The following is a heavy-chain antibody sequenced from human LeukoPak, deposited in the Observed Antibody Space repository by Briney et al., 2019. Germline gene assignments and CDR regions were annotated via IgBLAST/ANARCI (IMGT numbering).Heavy chain of an antibody. D-gene: IGHD3-10*01. CDR2: MNPNSGNT. Sequence: GASVKVSCKASGYTFTSYDINWVRQATGQGLEWMGWMNPNSGNTGYAQKFQGRVTMTRNTSISTAYMELSSLRSEDTAVYYCARMRGAGFYYNMDVWGKGTTVTVSS. V-gene: IGHV1-8*01. CDR3: ARMRGAGFYYNMDV. J-gene: IGHJ6*03. CDR1: GYTFTSYD.